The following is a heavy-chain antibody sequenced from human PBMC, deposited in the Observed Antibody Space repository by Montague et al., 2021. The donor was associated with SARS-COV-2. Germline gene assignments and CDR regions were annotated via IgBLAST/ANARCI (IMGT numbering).Heavy chain of an antibody. CDR3: ASRLNYDILSGGALQYYYGMDV. J-gene: IGHJ6*02. CDR1: GGSISSSSYY. D-gene: IGHD3-9*01. Sequence: SETLSLTCTVSGGSISSSSYYWGWIRQPPGKGLEWIGSIYYSGSTYYNPSLKSRVTISVDTSKNQLSLKLSSVTAADTAVYYCASRLNYDILSGGALQYYYGMDVWGQGTTVTVSS. CDR2: IYYSGST. V-gene: IGHV4-39*01.